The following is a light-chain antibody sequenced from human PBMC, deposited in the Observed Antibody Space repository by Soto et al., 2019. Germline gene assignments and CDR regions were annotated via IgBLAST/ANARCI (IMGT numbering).Light chain of an antibody. Sequence: QSVLTQPASVSGSPGQSITISCTGTSSDVGSYNLVSWYQQHLGKAPKLMIYEGSKRPSGVSNRFSGSKSGNTASLTISGLQAEDEADYYCCSYAGSSTYVSGTGTKVTVL. CDR3: CSYAGSSTYV. V-gene: IGLV2-23*01. J-gene: IGLJ1*01. CDR2: EGS. CDR1: SSDVGSYNL.